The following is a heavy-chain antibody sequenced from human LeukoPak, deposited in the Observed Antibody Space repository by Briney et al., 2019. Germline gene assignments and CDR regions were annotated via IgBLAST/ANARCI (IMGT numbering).Heavy chain of an antibody. Sequence: SQTLSLTCTVSGGSISSGDYYWSWIRQPPGKGLEWIGYIYYSGSTYYNPSLKSRVTISVDTSMNQFSLKLSSVTAADTAVYYCARRRVVTAGAFDIWGQGTMVTVSS. J-gene: IGHJ3*02. V-gene: IGHV4-30-4*01. CDR3: ARRRVVTAGAFDI. CDR2: IYYSGST. D-gene: IGHD3-22*01. CDR1: GGSISSGDYY.